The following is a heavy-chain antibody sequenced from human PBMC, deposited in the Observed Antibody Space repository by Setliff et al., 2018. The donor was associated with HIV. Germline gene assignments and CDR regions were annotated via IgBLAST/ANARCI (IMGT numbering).Heavy chain of an antibody. V-gene: IGHV4-31*03. CDR3: ARGDVYCTNGVCYNQHYYPMDV. J-gene: IGHJ6*02. CDR1: GGTIASGGHY. Sequence: SETLSLTCTVSGGTIASGGHYWSRIRQHPGKGLEWIGYIFYSGDTSYNPSLKSRLTLSLDMSKNQFSLKVNSVTAADTAVYYCARGDVYCTNGVCYNQHYYPMDVWGQGTTVTVSS. CDR2: IFYSGDT. D-gene: IGHD2-8*01.